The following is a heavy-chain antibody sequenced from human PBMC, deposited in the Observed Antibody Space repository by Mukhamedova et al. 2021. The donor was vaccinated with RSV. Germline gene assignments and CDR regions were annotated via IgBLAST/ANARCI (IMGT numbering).Heavy chain of an antibody. CDR3: VRAGHYDTRDSTTDDFDI. D-gene: IGHD3-22*01. V-gene: IGHV3-72*01. Sequence: VRQAPGKGLEWVGRVRKKTHSYTTACAASVKGRFTISRDDSKNLVYLQMNSLKTEDTALYYCVRAGHYDTRDSTTDDFDIWGQGTKV. CDR2: VRKKTHSYTT. J-gene: IGHJ3*02.